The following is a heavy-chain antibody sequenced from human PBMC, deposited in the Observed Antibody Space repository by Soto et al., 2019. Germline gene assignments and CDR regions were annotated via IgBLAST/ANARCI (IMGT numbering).Heavy chain of an antibody. CDR3: ARRDGYGDLYFDY. CDR1: GGSISSSSYY. Sequence: SETLSLTCTVSGGSISSSSYYWGWIRQPPGKGLEWIGSIYYSGSTYYNPSLKSRVTISVDTSKNQFSLKLSSVTAADTAVYYCARRDGYGDLYFDYWGQGTLVTVSS. V-gene: IGHV4-39*01. J-gene: IGHJ4*02. D-gene: IGHD4-17*01. CDR2: IYYSGST.